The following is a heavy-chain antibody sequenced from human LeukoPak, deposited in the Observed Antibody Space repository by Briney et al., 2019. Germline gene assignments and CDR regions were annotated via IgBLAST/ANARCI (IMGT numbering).Heavy chain of an antibody. Sequence: ASVNVSCKASGYIFTSYAMHWVRQAPGQRLEWMGWINADNGNTKYSQKFQGRVTITRDTSERTAYMELRSLRSEDTAVYYCAREGREGNFDYWGQGTLVTVSS. CDR1: GYIFTSYA. D-gene: IGHD3-10*01. V-gene: IGHV1-3*01. CDR3: AREGREGNFDY. J-gene: IGHJ4*02. CDR2: INADNGNT.